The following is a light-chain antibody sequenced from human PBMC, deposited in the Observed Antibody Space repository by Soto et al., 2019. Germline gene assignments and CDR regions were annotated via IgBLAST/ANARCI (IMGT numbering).Light chain of an antibody. J-gene: IGLJ1*01. Sequence: QSALTQPASVSGSPGQSITISCTGTSSYVGGYNYVSWYQQHPGKAPKLMIYDVSNRPSGVSNRFSGSKSGNTASLTISGLQAEDEADCYCSSYTSSSTYVFGTATKVTVL. CDR2: DVS. CDR1: SSYVGGYNY. V-gene: IGLV2-14*01. CDR3: SSYTSSSTYV.